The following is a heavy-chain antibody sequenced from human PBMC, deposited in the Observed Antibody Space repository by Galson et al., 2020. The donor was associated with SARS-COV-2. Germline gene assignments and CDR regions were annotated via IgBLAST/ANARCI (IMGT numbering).Heavy chain of an antibody. V-gene: IGHV2-70*11. CDR2: IDWHDDK. CDR1: GFSLSTSGMC. Sequence: ESGPTLVKTTHTLTLTCTFSGFSLSTSGMCVSWIRQPPAKALEWLARIDWHDDKYYSTSLTTRPTISKDTSKNQVVLTMTNMDPVDTATYYCARDKDITVAGYYYGMDVWGQGTTVTVSS. D-gene: IGHD3-10*01. CDR3: ARDKDITVAGYYYGMDV. J-gene: IGHJ6*02.